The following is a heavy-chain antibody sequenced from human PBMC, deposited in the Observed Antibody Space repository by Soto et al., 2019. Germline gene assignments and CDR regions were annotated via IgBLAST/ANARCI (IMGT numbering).Heavy chain of an antibody. V-gene: IGHV3-74*01. Sequence: EVQLVESGGGLVQPGGSLRLSCVASGFTFNIYWMHWVRQAPGKGLEWVSRIDNDGRATTYADSVKGRFTISRDNAKNTLFLQMNNLRVDDTAVYYCARDNWNSYWGQGTLVTVSS. CDR3: ARDNWNSY. CDR1: GFTFNIYW. D-gene: IGHD1-1*01. CDR2: IDNDGRAT. J-gene: IGHJ4*02.